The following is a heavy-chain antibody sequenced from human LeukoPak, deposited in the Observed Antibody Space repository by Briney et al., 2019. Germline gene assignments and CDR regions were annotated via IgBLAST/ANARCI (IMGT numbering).Heavy chain of an antibody. CDR2: ITPNSGGT. J-gene: IGHJ4*02. CDR3: GRAYGGPGDH. CDR1: GYTFIGYY. V-gene: IGHV1-2*02. D-gene: IGHD4-23*01. Sequence: ASVKVSCKASGYTFIGYYMHWVRQAPGQGLEWMGWITPNSGGTNYAQKFQGRVTMTRDTSISTAYLELSRLRSDDTVVYYCGRAYGGPGDHWGQGTLVTVSS.